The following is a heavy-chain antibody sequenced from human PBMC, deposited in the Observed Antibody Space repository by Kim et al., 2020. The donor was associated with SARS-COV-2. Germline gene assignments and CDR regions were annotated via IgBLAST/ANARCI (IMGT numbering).Heavy chain of an antibody. V-gene: IGHV3-23*01. CDR2: IKASGASP. CDR1: GFTFSSYA. J-gene: IGHJ6*02. CDR3: ASPLVETGGRQSGMDV. D-gene: IGHD2-15*01. Sequence: GGSLRLSCAASGFTFSSYAMSWVRQAPGKGLEWVSFIKASGASPYYSESVKGRFTISRDNSKSTLYLQMNSLRAEDTALYFCASPLVETGGRQSGMDVWGQGTTVTVSS.